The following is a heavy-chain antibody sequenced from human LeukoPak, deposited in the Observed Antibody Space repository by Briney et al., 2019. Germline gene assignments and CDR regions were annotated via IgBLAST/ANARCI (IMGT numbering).Heavy chain of an antibody. Sequence: GGSLRLSCGASGFSFRTSWLNWVRQAPGKGLEWVASINPDGSEKYSVDSVKGRFTISRDNAKNSLYLQMNSLRAEDTAVYYCAIEHYDYVWGSYRPFSGAFDIWGQGTMVTVSS. CDR2: INPDGSEK. J-gene: IGHJ3*02. CDR3: AIEHYDYVWGSYRPFSGAFDI. CDR1: GFSFRTSW. D-gene: IGHD3-16*02. V-gene: IGHV3-7*01.